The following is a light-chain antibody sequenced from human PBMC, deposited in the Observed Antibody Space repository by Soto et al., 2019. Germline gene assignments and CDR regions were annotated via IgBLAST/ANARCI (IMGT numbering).Light chain of an antibody. Sequence: QSVLTQPPSSSASPGESARLTCTLPSDNNVGSYNIYWHQQKPGSPLRYLLYDYSDSDKGQGFGVPSRFSGAKDASVTTGILLISVLQSEDEAVYFCIIWPSNAWVFGGGTKLTVL. CDR1: SDNNVGSYN. V-gene: IGLV5-37*01. J-gene: IGLJ3*02. CDR2: DYSDSDK. CDR3: IIWPSNAWV.